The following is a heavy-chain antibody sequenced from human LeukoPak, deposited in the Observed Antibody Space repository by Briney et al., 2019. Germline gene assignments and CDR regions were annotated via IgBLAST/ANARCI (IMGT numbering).Heavy chain of an antibody. CDR3: ARHPDYGGNFDS. D-gene: IGHD4-23*01. J-gene: IGHJ4*02. CDR1: GVSVTSYY. CDR2: ISYSGST. V-gene: IGHV4-59*08. Sequence: SETLPLTCTVSGVSVTSYYWSWIRQPPGKGLEWIGYISYSGSTNYNPSLKSRVTISVDTSKNQFSLKLSSVTAADTAVYYCARHPDYGGNFDSWGQGTLVTVSS.